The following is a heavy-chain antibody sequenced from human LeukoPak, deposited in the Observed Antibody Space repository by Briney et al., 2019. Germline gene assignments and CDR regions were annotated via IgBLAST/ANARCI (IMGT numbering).Heavy chain of an antibody. J-gene: IGHJ2*01. CDR2: ISSSSCYT. CDR3: ARDGLNYYGDYDSWYFDL. Sequence: PGGSLRLSCAASGFTFSDYYMSWIRQAPGKGLEWVSYISSSSCYTNYADSVKGRFTISRDNAKNSLYLQMNSLRAEDTAVYYCARDGLNYYGDYDSWYFDLWGRGTLVTVSS. V-gene: IGHV3-11*06. CDR1: GFTFSDYY. D-gene: IGHD4-17*01.